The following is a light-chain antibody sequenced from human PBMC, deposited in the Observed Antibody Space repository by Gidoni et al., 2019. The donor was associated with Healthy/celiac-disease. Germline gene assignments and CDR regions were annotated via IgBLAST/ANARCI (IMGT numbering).Light chain of an antibody. V-gene: IGKV1-39*01. Sequence: DIQMTQSPSSLSASVGDRVTITCRASQSISSYLNWYQQKPGKAPKLLIYAASSLQSGVPSRFSGSGSGIDFTLTISSLQPEDFATYYCQQSYSTPRTFXQXTKGXIK. CDR2: AAS. CDR1: QSISSY. J-gene: IGKJ1*01. CDR3: QQSYSTPRT.